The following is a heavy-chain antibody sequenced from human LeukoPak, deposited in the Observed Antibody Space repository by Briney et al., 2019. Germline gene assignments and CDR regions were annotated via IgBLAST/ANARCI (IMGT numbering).Heavy chain of an antibody. D-gene: IGHD5-24*01. CDR1: GFTFSSLA. CDR3: AKIDGYNARSFDY. CDR2: IRSNGDTT. Sequence: PGGSLRLSCTASGFTFSSLAMTWVRQAPGKGLEWVSTIRSNGDTTYNADSVKGRFTISRDNSKNTLYLELNSLRVEDTATFYCAKIDGYNARSFDYWGQGTLVTVSS. J-gene: IGHJ4*02. V-gene: IGHV3-23*01.